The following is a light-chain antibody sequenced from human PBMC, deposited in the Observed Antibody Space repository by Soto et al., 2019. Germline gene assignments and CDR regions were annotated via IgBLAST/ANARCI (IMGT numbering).Light chain of an antibody. Sequence: EIVLTQSPGTLSLSPGDGATLSCRASQSVSNSYLAWYQQKPGQAPRLLIYVASNRATGIPDRFSGSGSGTDFTLTISRLEPEDFAVYYCQQYVSSPPRYTFGQGTKLEIK. CDR2: VAS. V-gene: IGKV3-20*01. CDR3: QQYVSSPPRYT. CDR1: QSVSNSY. J-gene: IGKJ2*01.